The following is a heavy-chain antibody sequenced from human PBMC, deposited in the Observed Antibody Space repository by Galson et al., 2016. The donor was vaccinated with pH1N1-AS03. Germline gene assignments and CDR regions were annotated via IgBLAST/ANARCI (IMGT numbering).Heavy chain of an antibody. D-gene: IGHD2-2*01. V-gene: IGHV3-21*03. CDR1: GFTFSGYS. CDR3: ARTFPGHVVVVAAAMQEGPDY. CDR2: ISRSSTYI. J-gene: IGHJ4*02. Sequence: SLRLSCAASGFTFSGYSMNWFRQAPGKGLEWVSSISRSSTYIYYADSVKGRFTISRDNAKNSLFLQMHSLRAADTAVYYCARTFPGHVVVVAAAMQEGPDYWGQGTLVTVSS.